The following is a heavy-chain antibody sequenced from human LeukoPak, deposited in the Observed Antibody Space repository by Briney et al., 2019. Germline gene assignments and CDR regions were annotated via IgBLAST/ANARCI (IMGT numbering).Heavy chain of an antibody. CDR1: VYTLTELA. J-gene: IGHJ4*02. V-gene: IGHV1-24*01. D-gene: IGHD3-16*02. Sequence: ASVKVSCKVSVYTLTELAIHWVRQAPGKGLEWMGAFDPEDGGTIYAQKFQGRITLTEDTSTDTAYMELRSLSSEDTAVYYCATARVRLGELSLPEVRDNWGQGTLISVSS. CDR2: FDPEDGGT. CDR3: ATARVRLGELSLPEVRDN.